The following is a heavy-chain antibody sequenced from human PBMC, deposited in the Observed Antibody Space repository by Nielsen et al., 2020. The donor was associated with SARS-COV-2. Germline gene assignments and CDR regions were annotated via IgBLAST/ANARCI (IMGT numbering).Heavy chain of an antibody. J-gene: IGHJ3*02. Sequence: ESLKISCAASGFTFENYAMTWVRQPPGKGLEWIGDISHPGSPNYRPSLKNRVTISVDSFKKQFSLKLNSMTAADTGVYYCARGLFDRVLVVLIPDALDIWGQGTVVTVSS. CDR2: ISHPGSP. D-gene: IGHD2-15*01. CDR1: GFTFENYA. V-gene: IGHV4-34*01. CDR3: ARGLFDRVLVVLIPDALDI.